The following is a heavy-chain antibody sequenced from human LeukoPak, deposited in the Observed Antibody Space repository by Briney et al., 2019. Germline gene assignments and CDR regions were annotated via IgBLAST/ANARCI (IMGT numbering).Heavy chain of an antibody. Sequence: PSETLSLTCTVSGRSFSSYYWSWIRQPAGKGLEWIGRIYTSGSTGYNPSLKSRVTMSVDTSKNQFSLKLSSVTAADTAVYYCARVDLRAAYFDYWGQGTLVTVSS. V-gene: IGHV4-4*07. D-gene: IGHD2-15*01. J-gene: IGHJ4*02. CDR3: ARVDLRAAYFDY. CDR1: GRSFSSYY. CDR2: IYTSGST.